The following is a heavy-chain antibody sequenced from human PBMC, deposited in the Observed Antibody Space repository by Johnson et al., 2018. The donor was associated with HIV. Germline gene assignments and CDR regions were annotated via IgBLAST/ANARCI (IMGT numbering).Heavy chain of an antibody. J-gene: IGHJ3*02. D-gene: IGHD2/OR15-2a*01. CDR1: GFTFTNYW. Sequence: VQLVESGGGLVQPGGSLRLSCGVSGFTFTNYWLHWVHQAPGKGLVWVSHINEDGGRTDYADSVKGRSTISRDNAKNTLYLQVNSLRAEDTAVYYCARGFHSAFDIWGQGTMVTVSS. CDR3: ARGFHSAFDI. CDR2: INEDGGRT. V-gene: IGHV3-74*01.